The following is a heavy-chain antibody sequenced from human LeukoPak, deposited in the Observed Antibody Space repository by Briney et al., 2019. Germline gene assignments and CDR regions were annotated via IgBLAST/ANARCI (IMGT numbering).Heavy chain of an antibody. J-gene: IGHJ4*02. Sequence: SETLSLTCAVSGGPFSGYFWSWIRQSPGKGLEWIGEIHNSGTTNYNPSLNSRVTISEDTSKNQFYLDLSSVTAADTAVYYCARRYYYNLGSFPFDFWGQGTLVTVSS. CDR2: IHNSGTT. D-gene: IGHD3-10*01. V-gene: IGHV4-34*01. CDR3: ARRYYYNLGSFPFDF. CDR1: GGPFSGYF.